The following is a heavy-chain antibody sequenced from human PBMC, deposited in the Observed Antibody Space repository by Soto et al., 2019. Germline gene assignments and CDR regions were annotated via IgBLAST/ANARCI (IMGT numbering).Heavy chain of an antibody. CDR2: IVVGSGNT. CDR3: AAEVHYYDPSALDP. V-gene: IGHV1-58*01. CDR1: GFTFTSSA. Sequence: GASVKVSCKASGFTFTSSAVQWVRQARGQRLEWIGWIVVGSGNTNYAQKFQERVTITRDMSTSTAYMELSSLRSEDTAVYYCAAEVHYYDPSALDPWGQGTLVTVSS. J-gene: IGHJ5*02. D-gene: IGHD3-22*01.